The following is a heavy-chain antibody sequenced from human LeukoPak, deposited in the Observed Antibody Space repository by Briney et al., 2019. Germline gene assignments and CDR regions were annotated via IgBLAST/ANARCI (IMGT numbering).Heavy chain of an antibody. D-gene: IGHD4-17*01. Sequence: GGSLRLSCAASGFTFSSYSMNWVRQAPGKGLEWVSSISSSSSFIYYADSVKGRFTISRDNAKNLLYLQMNSLRAEDTAVYYCARDSDYGDYGGCDYWGQGTLVTVSS. CDR3: ARDSDYGDYGGCDY. CDR2: ISSSSSFI. J-gene: IGHJ4*02. V-gene: IGHV3-21*01. CDR1: GFTFSSYS.